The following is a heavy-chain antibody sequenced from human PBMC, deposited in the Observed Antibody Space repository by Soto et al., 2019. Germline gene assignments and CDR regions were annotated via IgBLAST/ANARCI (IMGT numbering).Heavy chain of an antibody. V-gene: IGHV3-23*01. CDR2: MSGSGGST. CDR3: VKASDGAWPYYFDS. J-gene: IGHJ4*02. D-gene: IGHD5-12*01. Sequence: GGSLRLSCAASGFTFSTYAMSWVRQAPGKGLEWVSGMSGSGGSTYYADSVKGRFTISRVNSENTIFLQMHSLRVEDSAVYFCVKASDGAWPYYFDSWGQETLVTVSS. CDR1: GFTFSTYA.